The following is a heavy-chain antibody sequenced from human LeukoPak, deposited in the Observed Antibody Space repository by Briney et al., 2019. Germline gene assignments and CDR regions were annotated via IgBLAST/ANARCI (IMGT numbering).Heavy chain of an antibody. CDR1: GDSLTSNNYF. V-gene: IGHV4-39*01. CDR3: ARRSFCAGDCLCLDY. Sequence: SETLSLTCILSGDSLTSNNYFWGWIRQSPGKGLEWLGSIYYSGVTYYGPSFKSRLTISLDTSNNQFSLRLGSATAADTAVYYCARRSFCAGDCLCLDYWGQGFLVTVSS. J-gene: IGHJ4*02. CDR2: IYYSGVT. D-gene: IGHD2-21*02.